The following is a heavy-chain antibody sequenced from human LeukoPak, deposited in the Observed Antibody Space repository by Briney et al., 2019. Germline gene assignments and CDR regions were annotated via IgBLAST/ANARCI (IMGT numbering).Heavy chain of an antibody. D-gene: IGHD6-13*01. V-gene: IGHV4-59*01. J-gene: IGHJ5*02. CDR3: AREAPSGSSFSGFDP. CDR1: GGSISSYY. Sequence: PSETLSLTCTVSGGSISSYYWSWIRQPPGKGLEWIGYIYYSGSTNYNPSLKSRVTISVDTSKNQFSLKLSSVTAADTAVYYCAREAPSGSSFSGFDPWGQGTLVTVSS. CDR2: IYYSGST.